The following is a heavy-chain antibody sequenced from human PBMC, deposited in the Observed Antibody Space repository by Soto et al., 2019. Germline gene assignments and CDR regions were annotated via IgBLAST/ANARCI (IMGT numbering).Heavy chain of an antibody. CDR2: IYIGGSR. V-gene: IGHV3-53*01. D-gene: IGHD3-10*01. CDR3: ARSMMVRGVLFDL. J-gene: IGHJ4*02. CDR1: GFSVSGNY. Sequence: EVQLVESGGGLIQPGGSLRLSCEVSGFSVSGNYMSWVRQAPGKGLDWVSVIYIGGSRYYADSVRGRFTISRDESQNTLYLQMNNLRAEDTAVYYCARSMMVRGVLFDLWGRGSLVSVSS.